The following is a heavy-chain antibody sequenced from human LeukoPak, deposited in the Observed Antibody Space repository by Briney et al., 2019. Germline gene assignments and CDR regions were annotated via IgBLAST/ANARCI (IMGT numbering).Heavy chain of an antibody. V-gene: IGHV4-4*07. CDR2: IYTSGST. Sequence: PSETLSLTCTASGGSISSYYWSWIRQPAGKGLEWIGRIYTSGSTNYNPSLKSRVTMSVDTSKNQFSLKLSSVTAADTAVYYCAREDFWSGYFLLNYWGQGTLVTVSS. D-gene: IGHD3-3*01. CDR1: GGSISSYY. J-gene: IGHJ4*02. CDR3: AREDFWSGYFLLNY.